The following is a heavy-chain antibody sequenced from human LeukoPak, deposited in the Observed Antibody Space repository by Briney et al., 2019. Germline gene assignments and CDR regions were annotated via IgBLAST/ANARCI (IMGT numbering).Heavy chain of an antibody. CDR2: ISGSGGST. Sequence: PGGSLRLSCAASGFTFSSYAMSWVRQAPGKGLEWASAISGSGGSTYYADSVKGRFTISRDNAKNSPCLQMNSLRAEDTAVYYCARDRAVVAFDVWGQGTMVAVSS. V-gene: IGHV3-23*01. CDR3: ARDRAVVAFDV. D-gene: IGHD2-21*01. J-gene: IGHJ3*01. CDR1: GFTFSSYA.